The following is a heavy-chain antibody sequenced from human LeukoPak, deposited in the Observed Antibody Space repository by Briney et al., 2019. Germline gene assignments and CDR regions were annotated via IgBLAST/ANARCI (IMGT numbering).Heavy chain of an antibody. CDR3: ARAGSGWSFDY. V-gene: IGHV4-59*01. CDR2: VSHSGNT. J-gene: IGHJ4*02. D-gene: IGHD6-19*01. CDR1: GGSISSYY. Sequence: SETLSLTCTVSGGSISSYYWSWIRQPPGEGLEWIGYVSHSGNTNCNPSLKSRVTMSLDTSKNHFSLRLTSVNAADTAVYYCARAGSGWSFDYWGQGSLVTVSS.